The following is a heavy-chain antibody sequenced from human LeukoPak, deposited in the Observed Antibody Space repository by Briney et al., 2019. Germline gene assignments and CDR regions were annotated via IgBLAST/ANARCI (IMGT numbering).Heavy chain of an antibody. CDR2: ISYDGSNK. CDR1: GFTFSSYA. D-gene: IGHD6-19*01. CDR3: ARGGQWLVREFDY. J-gene: IGHJ4*02. Sequence: PGGSLRLSCAASGFTFSSYAMHWVRQAPGKGLEWVAVISYDGSNKYYADSVKGRFTISRDNSKNTLYLQMNSLRAEDTAVYYCARGGQWLVREFDYWGQGTLVTVSS. V-gene: IGHV3-30-3*01.